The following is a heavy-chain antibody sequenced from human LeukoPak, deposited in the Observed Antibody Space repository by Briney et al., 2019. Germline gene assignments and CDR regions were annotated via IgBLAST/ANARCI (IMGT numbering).Heavy chain of an antibody. Sequence: SETLSLTCSVSGVSISSYYWLWIAQPPGKGRVGMVYLYYSGHTNYHPPLKSPITISVDTSKNQFSLKRSSLTAADTALYSCAGRYSSSWRMIYYYYGMDVWGQGNTDTVSS. CDR3: AGRYSSSWRMIYYYYGMDV. V-gene: IGHV4-59*08. CDR1: GVSISSYY. D-gene: IGHD6-13*01. J-gene: IGHJ6*02. CDR2: LYYSGHT.